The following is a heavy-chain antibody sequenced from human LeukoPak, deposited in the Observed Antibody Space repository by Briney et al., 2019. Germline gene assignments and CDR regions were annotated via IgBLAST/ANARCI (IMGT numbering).Heavy chain of an antibody. CDR1: GFTFSDYY. D-gene: IGHD5-12*01. Sequence: GGSLRLSCAASGFTFSDYYMSWIRQAPGKGLEWVSYISSSSSYTNYADSVKGRFTISRDNAKNSLYLRMNSLRAEDTAVYYCARDYSGYDQKDYWGQGTLVTVSS. CDR3: ARDYSGYDQKDY. V-gene: IGHV3-11*06. J-gene: IGHJ4*02. CDR2: ISSSSSYT.